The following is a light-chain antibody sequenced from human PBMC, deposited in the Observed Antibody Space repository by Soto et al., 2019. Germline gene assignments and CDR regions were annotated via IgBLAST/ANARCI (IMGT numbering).Light chain of an antibody. CDR2: EGT. J-gene: IGLJ2*01. CDR1: SSDIGRYNL. Sequence: QSALTQPASVSGSPGQSITISCTGTSSDIGRYNLVTWYQQHPGQAPKLILYEGTKRPSGISNRFSGSKSGNTASLTISGLQSEDEAFYYCSSYAGSSTFVLFGGGTQLT. CDR3: SSYAGSSTFVL. V-gene: IGLV2-23*01.